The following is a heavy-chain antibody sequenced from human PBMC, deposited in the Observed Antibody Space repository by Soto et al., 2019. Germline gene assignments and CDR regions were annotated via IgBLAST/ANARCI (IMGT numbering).Heavy chain of an antibody. CDR2: IYYSGST. V-gene: IGHV4-30-4*01. J-gene: IGHJ6*02. CDR3: ARGDTIFGVVPRGGYYYGMDV. CDR1: GGSISSGDYY. Sequence: PSETLSLTCTVSGGSISSGDYYWSWIRQPPGKGLEWIGYIYYSGSTNYNPSLKSRVTISVDTSKNQFSLKLSSVTAADTAVYYCARGDTIFGVVPRGGYYYGMDVWGQGTTVTVSS. D-gene: IGHD3-3*01.